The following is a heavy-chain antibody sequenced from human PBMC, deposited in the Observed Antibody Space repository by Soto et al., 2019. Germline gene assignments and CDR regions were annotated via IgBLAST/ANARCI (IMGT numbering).Heavy chain of an antibody. D-gene: IGHD6-6*01. V-gene: IGHV3-33*01. J-gene: IGHJ4*02. CDR2: IWYDGSNK. Sequence: PGGSLRLSCAASGFTFSSYGMHWVRQAPGKGLEWVAVIWYDGSNKYYADSVKGRFTISRDNSKNTLYLQMNSLRAEDTAVYYCARDPPPEYSSSSFGGDWPQDFDYWGQGTLVTVSS. CDR1: GFTFSSYG. CDR3: ARDPPPEYSSSSFGGDWPQDFDY.